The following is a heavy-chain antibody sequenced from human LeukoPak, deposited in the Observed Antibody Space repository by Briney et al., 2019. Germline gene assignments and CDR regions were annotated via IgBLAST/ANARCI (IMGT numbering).Heavy chain of an antibody. D-gene: IGHD3/OR15-3a*01. Sequence: SETLSLTCTVSGGSISSYYWGWIRQPPGKGLEWIGSIYYSGSTYYNPSLKSRVTISVDTSKNQFSLKLSSVTAADTAVYYCARLPTTGYYTSYYFDYWGQGTLVTVSS. CDR2: IYYSGST. J-gene: IGHJ4*02. CDR3: ARLPTTGYYTSYYFDY. V-gene: IGHV4-39*01. CDR1: GGSISSYY.